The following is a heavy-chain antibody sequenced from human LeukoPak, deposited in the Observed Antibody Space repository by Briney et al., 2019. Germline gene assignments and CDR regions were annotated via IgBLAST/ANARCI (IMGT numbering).Heavy chain of an antibody. CDR2: MYYSGST. CDR1: GGSISTYY. D-gene: IGHD5-18*01. J-gene: IGHJ4*02. Sequence: SETLSLTCTVSGGSISTYYWSWIRQPPGKGLEWIGYMYYSGSTNYNPSLKSRVTISVDKSKNQFSLKLSSVTAADTAVYYCASWEVDTAMGMGGYWGQGTLVTVSS. CDR3: ASWEVDTAMGMGGY. V-gene: IGHV4-59*12.